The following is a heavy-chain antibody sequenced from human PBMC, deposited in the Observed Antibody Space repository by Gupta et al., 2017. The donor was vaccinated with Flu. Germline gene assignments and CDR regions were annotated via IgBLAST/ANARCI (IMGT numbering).Heavy chain of an antibody. CDR2: IYYSGSP. CDR3: ARLGYSSSWVDS. D-gene: IGHD6-13*01. J-gene: IGHJ4*02. Sequence: GWIRQPPGKGLEWIGSIYYSGSPYYNPALKSRVTISVDTSKNQFSLKLSSVTAADTAVYYCARLGYSSSWVDSWGQGTLVTVSS. V-gene: IGHV4-39*01.